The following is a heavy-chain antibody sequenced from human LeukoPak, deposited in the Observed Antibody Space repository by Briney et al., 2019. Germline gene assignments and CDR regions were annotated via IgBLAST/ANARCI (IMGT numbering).Heavy chain of an antibody. CDR3: AKDMWRFGELDYDY. CDR1: GFTFDDYA. J-gene: IGHJ4*02. V-gene: IGHV3-43*02. D-gene: IGHD3-10*01. Sequence: PVGSLRLSCAASGFTFDDYAMHWVRQAPGKGLEWVSLISGDGGSTYYADSVKGRFTISRDNSKNSMYLQMNSLRTEDTALYYCAKDMWRFGELDYDYWGQGTLVTVSS. CDR2: ISGDGGST.